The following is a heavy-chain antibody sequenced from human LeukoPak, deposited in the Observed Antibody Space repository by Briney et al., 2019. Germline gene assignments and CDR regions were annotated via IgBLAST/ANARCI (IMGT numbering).Heavy chain of an antibody. Sequence: PSETLSLTCSVSGGSISSLYWSWIRQPPGKGLEWIGYIYYTGSTNYNPSLKSRVTMFVDMSKNQFSLRLSSVTAAYTAVYYCARHRAYSSSSPFDYWGQGTLVTVSS. CDR2: IYYTGST. CDR3: ARHRAYSSSSPFDY. D-gene: IGHD6-6*01. J-gene: IGHJ4*02. V-gene: IGHV4-59*08. CDR1: GGSISSLY.